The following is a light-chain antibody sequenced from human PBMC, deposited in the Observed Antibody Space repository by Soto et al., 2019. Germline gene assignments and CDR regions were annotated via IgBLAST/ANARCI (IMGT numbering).Light chain of an antibody. CDR2: DAS. V-gene: IGKV1-9*01. CDR1: QTVSSY. CDR3: QQLNNFVT. Sequence: DIQLTQSPSFLSASVGDRVTITCRASQTVSSYLVWYQQKPGKAPKVLITDASTLQSEVPSRFSGSGFGTEFTLTIRGLQPEDVATYYSQQLNNFVTFGPGTKVNI. J-gene: IGKJ3*01.